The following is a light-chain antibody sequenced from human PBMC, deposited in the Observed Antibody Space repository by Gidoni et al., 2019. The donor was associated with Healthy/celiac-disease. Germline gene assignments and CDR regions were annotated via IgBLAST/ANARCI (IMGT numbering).Light chain of an antibody. CDR2: GAS. CDR1: QSVSSN. J-gene: IGKJ1*01. CDR3: QQYNNWPRT. Sequence: EIVMTQSPATLSVSPGERATLSCRASQSVSSNLARYQQKPGQAPRLLIYGASTRATGIPARFSGSGSGTEFTLTISSLQSEDLAVDYCQQYNNWPRTFGQGTKVEIK. V-gene: IGKV3-15*01.